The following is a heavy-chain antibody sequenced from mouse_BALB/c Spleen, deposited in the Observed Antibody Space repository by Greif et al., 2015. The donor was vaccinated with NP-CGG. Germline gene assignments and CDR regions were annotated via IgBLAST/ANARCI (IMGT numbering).Heavy chain of an antibody. Sequence: EVQLQQSGGGLVKPGGSLKLSCAASGFTFSDYYMYWVRQTPEKRLEWVATISDGGSYTYYPDSVKGRFTISRDNAKNNLYLQMSSLKSEDTAMYYCARDEITTTRGDYWGQGTSVTVSS. D-gene: IGHD1-1*01. CDR1: GFTFSDYY. V-gene: IGHV5-4*02. CDR2: ISDGGSYT. J-gene: IGHJ4*01. CDR3: ARDEITTTRGDY.